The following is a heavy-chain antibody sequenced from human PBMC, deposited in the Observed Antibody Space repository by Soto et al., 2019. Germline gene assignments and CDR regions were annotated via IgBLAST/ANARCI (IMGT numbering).Heavy chain of an antibody. J-gene: IGHJ2*01. D-gene: IGHD2-15*01. V-gene: IGHV3-33*01. CDR1: EFAFSNYV. CDR3: ARCPIVDTWYFDL. CDR2: IWHDERRT. Sequence: QVQLVESGGGVVQPGKSLRLSCAASEFAFSNYVVHWVRQAPGKGLEWVAVIWHDERRTHYADSVKGRFTISKDSSKNALYLQMDSLRVEDTAVYYCARCPIVDTWYFDLWGRGTLVTVSS.